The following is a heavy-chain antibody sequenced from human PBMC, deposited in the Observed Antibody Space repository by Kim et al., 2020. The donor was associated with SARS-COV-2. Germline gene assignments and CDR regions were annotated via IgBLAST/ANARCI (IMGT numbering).Heavy chain of an antibody. J-gene: IGHJ5*02. CDR2: IIPIFGTA. CDR3: ARTHCSGGSCFLYNWFDP. CDR1: GGTFSSYA. V-gene: IGHV1-69*13. Sequence: SVKVSCKASGGTFSSYAISWVRQAPGQGLEWMGGIIPIFGTANYAQKFQGGAPITPDESTSTAYMELSSLGSEDTPVYYCARTHCSGGSCFLYNWFDPWGQGTLVTVSS. D-gene: IGHD2-15*01.